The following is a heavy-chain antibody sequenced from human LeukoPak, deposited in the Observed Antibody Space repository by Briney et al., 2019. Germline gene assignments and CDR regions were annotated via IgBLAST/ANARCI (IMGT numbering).Heavy chain of an antibody. J-gene: IGHJ4*02. D-gene: IGHD3-22*01. CDR1: GYTFTSYG. V-gene: IGHV1-18*01. CDR2: ISAYNGNT. Sequence: ASVKVSCKASGYTFTSYGISWVRQAPGQGLEWMGWISAYNGNTNYAQKLQGRVTMTTDTSTSTAYMELRSLRSDDTAVYYCAREEYYYDSSGYLVGIGGDHWGQGTLVTVSS. CDR3: AREEYYYDSSGYLVGIGGDH.